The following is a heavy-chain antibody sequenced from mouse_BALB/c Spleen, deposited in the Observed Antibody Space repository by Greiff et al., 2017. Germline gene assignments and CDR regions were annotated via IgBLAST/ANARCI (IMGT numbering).Heavy chain of an antibody. CDR3: ARDGYSWFAY. Sequence: DVKLQESGPGLVKPSQSLSLTCTVTGYSITSDYAWNWIRQFPGNKLEWMGYISYSGSTSYNPSLKSRISITRDTSKNQFFLQLNSVTTEDTATYYCARDGYSWFAYWGQGTLVTVSA. CDR1: GYSITSDYA. V-gene: IGHV3-2*02. D-gene: IGHD2-3*01. J-gene: IGHJ3*01. CDR2: ISYSGST.